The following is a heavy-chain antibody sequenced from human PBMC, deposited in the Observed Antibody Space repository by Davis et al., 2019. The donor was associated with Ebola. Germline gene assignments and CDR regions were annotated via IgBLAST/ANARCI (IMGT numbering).Heavy chain of an antibody. V-gene: IGHV3-30*02. Sequence: PGGSLRLSCAASGFTFEEYGMHWVRQAPGKGLDWVASISDDGTSKFYAEFVKGRFTISRDYSKNTLYLQMNSLTSEDTAVYYCVRGGTGGSLYLNYFDPWGQGSLVTVSS. J-gene: IGHJ4*02. D-gene: IGHD2-15*01. CDR1: GFTFEEYG. CDR3: VRGGTGGSLYLNYFDP. CDR2: ISDDGTSK.